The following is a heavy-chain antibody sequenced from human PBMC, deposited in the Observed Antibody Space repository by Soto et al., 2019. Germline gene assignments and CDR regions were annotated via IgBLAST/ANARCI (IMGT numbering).Heavy chain of an antibody. Sequence: EVQLVESGGGLVQPGGSLRLSCAASGFTVSSNYMSWVRQAPGQGLEWVSVIYSGGSTYYADSVKGRFTISRDNSKNTLYLQMNSLRAEDTAVYYCAREDTYCSGGSCYSPDVHYYGMDVWGQGTTVTVSS. D-gene: IGHD2-15*01. CDR2: IYSGGST. V-gene: IGHV3-66*01. CDR1: GFTVSSNY. CDR3: AREDTYCSGGSCYSPDVHYYGMDV. J-gene: IGHJ6*02.